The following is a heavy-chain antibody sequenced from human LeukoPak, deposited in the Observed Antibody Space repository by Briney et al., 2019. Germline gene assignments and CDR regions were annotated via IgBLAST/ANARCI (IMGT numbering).Heavy chain of an antibody. CDR1: GFTFSSYG. CDR3: ARVTSGQQLVPDY. J-gene: IGHJ4*02. Sequence: GRSLRLSCAASGFTFSSYGMHWVRQAPGKGLEGVAVIWYDGSNKYYADSVKGRFTISRDNSKNTLYLQMNSLRAEDTAVYYCARVTSGQQLVPDYWGQGTLVTVSS. V-gene: IGHV3-33*01. D-gene: IGHD6-13*01. CDR2: IWYDGSNK.